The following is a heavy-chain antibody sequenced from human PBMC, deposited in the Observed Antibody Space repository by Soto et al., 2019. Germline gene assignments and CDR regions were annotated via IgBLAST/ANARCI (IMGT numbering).Heavy chain of an antibody. V-gene: IGHV1-8*01. CDR3: ARVTVLWFGDNWFDP. D-gene: IGHD3-10*01. J-gene: IGHJ5*02. CDR2: MNPNSGNT. CDR1: GYTFTSYD. Sequence: ASVKVSCKASGYTFTSYDINWVRQATGQGLEWMGWMNPNSGNTGYAQKFQGRVTMTRNTSISTAYMELSSLRSEDTAVYYCARVTVLWFGDNWFDPRGQGTLVTVSS.